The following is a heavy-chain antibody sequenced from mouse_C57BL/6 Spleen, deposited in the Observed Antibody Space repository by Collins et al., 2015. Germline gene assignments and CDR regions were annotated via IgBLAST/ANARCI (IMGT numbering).Heavy chain of an antibody. CDR2: ISSGGSYT. J-gene: IGHJ2*01. Sequence: EVQLVESGGDLVKPGGSLKLSCAASGFTFSSYGMSWVRQTPDKRLEWVATISSGGSYTYYPDSVKGRFTISRDNAKNTLYLQMSSLKSEDTAMYYCATQDFDYWGQGTTLTVSS. CDR1: GFTFSSYG. V-gene: IGHV5-6*01. CDR3: ATQDFDY.